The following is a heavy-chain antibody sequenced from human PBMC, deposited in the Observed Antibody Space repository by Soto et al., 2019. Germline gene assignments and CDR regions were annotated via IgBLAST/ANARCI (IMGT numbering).Heavy chain of an antibody. CDR3: ARMVGDGSSSFDY. Sequence: ASVKVSCKASGYTFTNYYMYWVRQAPGQGLQWMGMINPSGGSTSYAQKFQGRVTMTRDTSTSTVYMELSSLRSEDTAMYYCARMVGDGSSSFDYWGQGTPVTRSS. V-gene: IGHV1-46*01. D-gene: IGHD3-10*01. CDR2: INPSGGST. CDR1: GYTFTNYY. J-gene: IGHJ4*02.